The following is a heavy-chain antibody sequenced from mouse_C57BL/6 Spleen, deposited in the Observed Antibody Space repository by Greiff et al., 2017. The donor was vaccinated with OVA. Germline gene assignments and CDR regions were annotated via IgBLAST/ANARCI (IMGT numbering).Heavy chain of an antibody. CDR1: GFSLTSYG. Sequence: VMLVESGPGLVQPSQSLSITCTVSGFSLTSYGVHWVRQSPGKGLEWLGVIWSGGSTDYNAAFISRLSISKDNSKSQVFFKMNSLQADDTAIYYFDRNHYYGSSPYAMDYWGQGTSVTVSS. D-gene: IGHD1-1*01. V-gene: IGHV2-2*01. J-gene: IGHJ4*01. CDR3: DRNHYYGSSPYAMDY. CDR2: IWSGGST.